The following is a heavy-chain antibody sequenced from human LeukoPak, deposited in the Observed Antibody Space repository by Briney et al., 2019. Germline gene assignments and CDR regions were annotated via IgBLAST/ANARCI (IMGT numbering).Heavy chain of an antibody. Sequence: SETLSLTCTVSGGSNSSGGYSWSWIRQHPGKGLEWIGYIYYSGSTYYNPSLKSRVTISVDTSKNQFSLKLSSVTAADTAVYYCARSSYDSSGYQRIFDYWGQGTLVTVSS. J-gene: IGHJ4*02. CDR1: GGSNSSGGYS. CDR2: IYYSGST. CDR3: ARSSYDSSGYQRIFDY. D-gene: IGHD3-22*01. V-gene: IGHV4-31*03.